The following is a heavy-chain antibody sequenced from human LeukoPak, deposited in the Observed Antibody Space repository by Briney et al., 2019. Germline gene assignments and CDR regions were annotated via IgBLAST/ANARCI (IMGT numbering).Heavy chain of an antibody. J-gene: IGHJ5*02. V-gene: IGHV1-69*13. Sequence: SVKVSCKASGGTFSSYAISWVRQAPGQGLEWMGGIIPIFGTANYAQKFQGRVTITADESTSTAYMELRSLRSDDTAVYYCARLFTLTANWFDPWGQGTLVTVSS. CDR1: GGTFSSYA. CDR3: ARLFTLTANWFDP. CDR2: IIPIFGTA. D-gene: IGHD7-27*01.